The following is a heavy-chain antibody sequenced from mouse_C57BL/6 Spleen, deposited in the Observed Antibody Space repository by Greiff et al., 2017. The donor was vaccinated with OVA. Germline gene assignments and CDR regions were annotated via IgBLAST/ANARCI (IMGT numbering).Heavy chain of an antibody. Sequence: VQLKQSGPELVKPGASVKMSCKASGYTFTDYNMHWVKQSHGKSLEWIGYINPNNGGTSYNQKFKGKATLTVNKSSSTAYMELRSLTSEDSAVYYCAREGVLFGGFAYWGQGTLVTVSA. D-gene: IGHD1-1*02. CDR1: GYTFTDYN. CDR3: AREGVLFGGFAY. J-gene: IGHJ3*01. CDR2: INPNNGGT. V-gene: IGHV1-22*01.